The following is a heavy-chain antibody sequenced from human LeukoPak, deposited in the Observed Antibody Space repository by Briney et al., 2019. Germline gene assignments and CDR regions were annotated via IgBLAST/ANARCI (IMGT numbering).Heavy chain of an antibody. V-gene: IGHV3-53*01. CDR1: GFTFSSYG. D-gene: IGHD3-10*01. CDR3: ARGGYYGSYNWFDP. J-gene: IGHJ5*02. CDR2: IYSGGST. Sequence: GGSLRLSCAASGFTFSSYGMSWVRQAPGKGLEWVSVIYSGGSTYYADSVKGRFTISRDNSKNTLYLQMNSLRAEDTAVYYCARGGYYGSYNWFDPWGQGTLVTVSS.